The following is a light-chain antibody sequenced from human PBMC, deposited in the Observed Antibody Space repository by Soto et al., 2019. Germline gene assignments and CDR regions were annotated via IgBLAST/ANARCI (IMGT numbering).Light chain of an antibody. Sequence: EIVLTQSPATLSLSPGERDTLSCRASQSISNYLAWYQQKPGQAPRLLIYDASNRATGIPARFSGSGSVTDFTLTISSLGPEDFAVYYCQQHSNWPRTFGQGTKVEIK. CDR1: QSISNY. CDR2: DAS. J-gene: IGKJ1*01. CDR3: QQHSNWPRT. V-gene: IGKV3-11*01.